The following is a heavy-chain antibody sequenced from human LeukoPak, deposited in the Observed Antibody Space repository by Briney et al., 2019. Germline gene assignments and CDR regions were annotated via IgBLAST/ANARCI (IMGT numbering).Heavy chain of an antibody. D-gene: IGHD6-19*01. Sequence: PGGSLRLSCVVSGFTFSRYWMSWVRQAPGKGLEWVANIKEDGSKKDYEDSGKGRFTISRDNAKNSLYLEMNSLRAEDTAVYYCAKDRSGWYGEMAPQAPGTPDRYFNLWGRGTLVTVSS. CDR2: IKEDGSKK. J-gene: IGHJ2*01. CDR1: GFTFSRYW. CDR3: AKDRSGWYGEMAPQAPGTPDRYFNL. V-gene: IGHV3-7*01.